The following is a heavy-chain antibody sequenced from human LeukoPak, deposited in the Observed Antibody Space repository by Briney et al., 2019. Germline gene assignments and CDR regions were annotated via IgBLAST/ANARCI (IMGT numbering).Heavy chain of an antibody. CDR2: IYYSGST. J-gene: IGHJ4*02. CDR1: GGSISSYY. D-gene: IGHD6-6*01. V-gene: IGHV4-59*01. CDR3: ARVDPDSSSTLEVFDY. Sequence: SETLSLTCTVSGGSISSYYWSWVRQPPGKGLEWIGYIYYSGSTNYNPSLKSRVTISVDTSKNQFSLKLSSVTAADTAVYYCARVDPDSSSTLEVFDYWGQGTLVTVSS.